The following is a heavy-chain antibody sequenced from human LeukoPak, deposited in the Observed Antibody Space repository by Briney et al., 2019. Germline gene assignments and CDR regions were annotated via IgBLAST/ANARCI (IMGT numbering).Heavy chain of an antibody. CDR3: ARASPYSSYAFDI. CDR2: IYYSGST. Sequence: PSQTLSLTCTVSGGSISSGDYYWSWIRQPPGKGLEWIGYIYYSGSTYYNPSLKSRVTISVDTSKNQFFLKLSSVTAADTAVYYCARASPYSSYAFDIWGQGTMVTVSS. J-gene: IGHJ3*02. D-gene: IGHD6-6*01. CDR1: GGSISSGDYY. V-gene: IGHV4-30-4*08.